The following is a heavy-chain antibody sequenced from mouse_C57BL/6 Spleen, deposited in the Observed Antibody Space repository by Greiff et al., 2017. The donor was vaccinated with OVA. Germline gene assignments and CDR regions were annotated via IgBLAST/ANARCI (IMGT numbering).Heavy chain of an antibody. D-gene: IGHD2-4*01. CDR3: ARSYYDYDDYAMDY. J-gene: IGHJ4*01. V-gene: IGHV1-82*01. CDR2: IYPGDGDT. CDR1: GYAFSSSW. Sequence: QVQLKQSGPELVKPGVSVKISCKASGYAFSSSWMNWVKQRPGKGLEWIGRIYPGDGDTNYNGKFKGKATLTADKSSSTDYMQLSSLTSEDSAVYFCARSYYDYDDYAMDYWGQGTSVTVSS.